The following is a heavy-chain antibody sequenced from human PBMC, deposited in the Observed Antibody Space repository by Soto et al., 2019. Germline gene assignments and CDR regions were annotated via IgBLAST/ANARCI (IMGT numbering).Heavy chain of an antibody. CDR2: IYYSGST. Sequence: SETLSLTCTVSGGSVSSGSYYWSWIRQPPGKGLEWIGYIYYSGSTNYNPSLKSRVTTSVDTSKNQFSLKLSSVTAADTAVYYCARMAGYCSGGSCYYNWFDPWGQGTLVTVSS. D-gene: IGHD2-15*01. V-gene: IGHV4-61*01. J-gene: IGHJ5*02. CDR1: GGSVSSGSYY. CDR3: ARMAGYCSGGSCYYNWFDP.